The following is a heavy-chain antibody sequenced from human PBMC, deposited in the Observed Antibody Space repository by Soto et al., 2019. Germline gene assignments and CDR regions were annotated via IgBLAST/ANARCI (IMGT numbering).Heavy chain of an antibody. CDR2: IHYSGSI. D-gene: IGHD2-21*02. CDR1: GGSISYEYYH. Sequence: TLSLACTVSGGSISYEYYHWTWIRQSPGKGLEWIGYIHYSGSIIYNPSFKSRVTISVDTSKNQFSLQLSSVTAADTAVYFCAREDDGGDRDYYGLDVWGQGTTVTVSS. CDR3: AREDDGGDRDYYGLDV. J-gene: IGHJ6*02. V-gene: IGHV4-30-4*08.